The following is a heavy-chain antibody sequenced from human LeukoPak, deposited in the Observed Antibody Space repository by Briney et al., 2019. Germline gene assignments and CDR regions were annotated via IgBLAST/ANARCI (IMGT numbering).Heavy chain of an antibody. CDR2: ITPIFGTA. V-gene: IGHV1-69*13. CDR3: ARGNPDYYGMDV. J-gene: IGHJ6*02. CDR1: GGTFSSYA. Sequence: SVKVSCKASGGTFSSYAISWVRQAPGQGLEWMGGITPIFGTANYAQKFQGRVTITADESTSTAYMELSSLRSDDTAVYYCARGNPDYYGMDVWGQGTTVTVSS.